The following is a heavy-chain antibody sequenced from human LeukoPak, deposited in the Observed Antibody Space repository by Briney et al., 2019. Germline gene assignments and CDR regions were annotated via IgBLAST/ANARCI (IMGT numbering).Heavy chain of an antibody. D-gene: IGHD5-18*01. CDR1: GGSFSGYC. CDR3: ARGHRYSYGSWFPWTPSDHPDY. Sequence: SETLSLTCAVYGGSFSGYCWSWIRQPPGKGLEWIGEINHSGSTNYNPSLKSRVTISVDTSKNQFSLKLSSVTAADTAVYYCARGHRYSYGSWFPWTPSDHPDYWGQGTLVTVSS. CDR2: INHSGST. J-gene: IGHJ4*02. V-gene: IGHV4-34*01.